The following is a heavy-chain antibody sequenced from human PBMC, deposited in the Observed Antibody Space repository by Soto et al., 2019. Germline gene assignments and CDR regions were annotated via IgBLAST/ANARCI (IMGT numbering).Heavy chain of an antibody. CDR3: ARSHCTNGVCYGFDAFDI. Sequence: ASVKVSCKASGYTFTGYYMHWVLQAPGQGLEWMGWINPNSGGTNYAQKFQGWVTMTRDTSISTAYMELSRLRSDDTAVYYCARSHCTNGVCYGFDAFDIWGQGTMVTVSS. CDR1: GYTFTGYY. J-gene: IGHJ3*02. V-gene: IGHV1-2*04. D-gene: IGHD2-8*01. CDR2: INPNSGGT.